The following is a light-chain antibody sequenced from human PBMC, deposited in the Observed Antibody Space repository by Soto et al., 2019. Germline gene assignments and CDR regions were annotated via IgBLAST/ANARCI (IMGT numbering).Light chain of an antibody. CDR2: WAS. V-gene: IGKV4-1*01. CDR3: QQYYSTPYT. Sequence: DIVMTQSPDSLAVSLGERATINCKSSQSVLYSSDSKNYLAWYQQKPGQSPKVLIYWASARESGVPDRFSGSGSGTDFTLTIASLQAEDVAVYYCQQYYSTPYTFGQGTKLEIK. CDR1: QSVLYSSDSKNY. J-gene: IGKJ2*01.